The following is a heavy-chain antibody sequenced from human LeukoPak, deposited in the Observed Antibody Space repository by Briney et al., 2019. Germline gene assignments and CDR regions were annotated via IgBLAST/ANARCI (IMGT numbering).Heavy chain of an antibody. CDR2: ITTSSSYI. V-gene: IGHV3-21*01. D-gene: IGHD3-10*02. CDR3: AELGITMIGGV. Sequence: GGSLRLSCAASGLTFSSYSLNWVRQALGKGLEWVSSITTSSSYIYYADSVKGRFTISRDNAKNSLYLQMNSLRAEDTAVYYCAELGITMIGGVWGKGTTVTISS. J-gene: IGHJ6*04. CDR1: GLTFSSYS.